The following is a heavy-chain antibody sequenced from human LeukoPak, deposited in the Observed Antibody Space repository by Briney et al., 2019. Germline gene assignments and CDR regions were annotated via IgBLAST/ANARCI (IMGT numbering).Heavy chain of an antibody. J-gene: IGHJ4*02. CDR1: GFTFSSYG. CDR3: ANAAMTTIHYFDY. Sequence: GGSLRLSCAASGFTFSSYGMHWVRQAPGKGLEWAAFIRYDGSNKYYADSVKGRFTISRDNSKNTLYLQMNSLRVEDTAVYYCANAAMTTIHYFDYWGQGTLVTVSS. V-gene: IGHV3-30*02. CDR2: IRYDGSNK. D-gene: IGHD4-17*01.